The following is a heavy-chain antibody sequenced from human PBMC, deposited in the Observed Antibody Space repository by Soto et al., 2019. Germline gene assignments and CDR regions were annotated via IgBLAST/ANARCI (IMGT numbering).Heavy chain of an antibody. CDR1: GGTFSSYT. CDR2: IIPILGIA. Sequence: SVKVSCKASGGTFSSYTISWVRQAPGQGLEWMGRIIPILGIANYAQKFQGRVTITADKSTSTAYMELSSLRSEDTAVYYCARDPLRYCSGGSCYVDAFDIWGQGTMVTVSS. CDR3: ARDPLRYCSGGSCYVDAFDI. V-gene: IGHV1-69*04. J-gene: IGHJ3*02. D-gene: IGHD2-15*01.